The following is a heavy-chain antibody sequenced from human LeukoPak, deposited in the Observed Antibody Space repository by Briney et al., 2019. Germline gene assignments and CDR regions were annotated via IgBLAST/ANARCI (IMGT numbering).Heavy chain of an antibody. CDR2: ISAHNSNT. Sequence: ASVKVSFKATLYTFTSSGISWVGQAPGHGLEWLGWISAHNSNTDYVQKFQGRVTMTTDTSTSTAYMELRSLRSDDTALYYCANVRGLHHTDAFDIRGQGTKVTVSS. J-gene: IGHJ3*02. CDR1: LYTFTSSG. V-gene: IGHV1-18*01. D-gene: IGHD5-24*01. CDR3: ANVRGLHHTDAFDI.